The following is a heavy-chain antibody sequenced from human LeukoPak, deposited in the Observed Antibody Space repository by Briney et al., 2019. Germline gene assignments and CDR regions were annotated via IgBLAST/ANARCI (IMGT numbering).Heavy chain of an antibody. V-gene: IGHV1-69*13. CDR3: ARMKQLSYDAFDI. Sequence: GASVKVSCKASGGTFSRYAISWVRQAPGQGLEWMGGIIPIFGTANYAQKFQGRVTITADESTSTAYMELSSLRSEDTAVYYCARMKQLSYDAFDIWGQGTMVTVSS. CDR2: IIPIFGTA. J-gene: IGHJ3*02. D-gene: IGHD6-6*01. CDR1: GGTFSRYA.